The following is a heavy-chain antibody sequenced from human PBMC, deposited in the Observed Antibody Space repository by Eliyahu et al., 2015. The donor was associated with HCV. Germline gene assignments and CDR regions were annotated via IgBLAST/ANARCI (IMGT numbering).Heavy chain of an antibody. J-gene: IGHJ5*02. CDR1: GGXITTXY. Sequence: QVQLQESGPGLVQPSEXLSLTCTVXGGXITTXYGRWIRQPPGKGPXWIWXIHXSGSTNYXPSLXSRVTISVDTSKNQFSLKLSSVTAADTAIYYCASGGGGIAVAGTGGWFDPWGQGTLVTVSS. D-gene: IGHD6-19*01. V-gene: IGHV4-59*01. CDR3: ASGGGGIAVAGTGGWFDP. CDR2: IHXSGST.